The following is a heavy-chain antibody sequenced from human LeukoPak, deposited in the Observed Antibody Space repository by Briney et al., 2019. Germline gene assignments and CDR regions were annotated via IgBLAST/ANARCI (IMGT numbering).Heavy chain of an antibody. V-gene: IGHV4-34*01. Sequence: SETLSLTCAVYGGSFSGYYWSWIRQPPGKGLEWIGEINHSGSTNYNPSLKSRVTISVDTSKNQFSLKLSSVTAADTAVYYCARGTYCSSTSCYHPVDYWGQGTLVTVSS. J-gene: IGHJ4*02. D-gene: IGHD2-2*01. CDR1: GGSFSGYY. CDR2: INHSGST. CDR3: ARGTYCSSTSCYHPVDY.